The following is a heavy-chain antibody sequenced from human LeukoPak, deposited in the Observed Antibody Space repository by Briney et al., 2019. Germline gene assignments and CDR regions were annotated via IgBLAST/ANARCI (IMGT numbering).Heavy chain of an antibody. V-gene: IGHV1-18*01. D-gene: IGHD3-10*01. Sequence: ASVKVSCKASGYTFTSYGISWVRQAPGQGLEWMGWISAYNGNTNYAQKLQGRVTMTTDTSTSTAYMELRSLRSDETAVYYCARAALWFGELLDGMDVWGQGTTVTVSS. J-gene: IGHJ6*02. CDR1: GYTFTSYG. CDR2: ISAYNGNT. CDR3: ARAALWFGELLDGMDV.